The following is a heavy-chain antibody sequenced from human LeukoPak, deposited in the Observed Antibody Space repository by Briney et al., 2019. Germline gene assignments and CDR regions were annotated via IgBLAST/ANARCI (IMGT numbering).Heavy chain of an antibody. J-gene: IGHJ4*02. Sequence: ESSVKVSCKASGYTFTGYYMHWVRQAPGQGLEWMGWINPNSGGTNYAQKFQGRVTMTRDTSISTAYMELSRLRSDDTAVYYCARSFSVAGPLYFDYWGQGTLVTVSS. CDR2: INPNSGGT. CDR3: ARSFSVAGPLYFDY. D-gene: IGHD6-19*01. V-gene: IGHV1-2*02. CDR1: GYTFTGYY.